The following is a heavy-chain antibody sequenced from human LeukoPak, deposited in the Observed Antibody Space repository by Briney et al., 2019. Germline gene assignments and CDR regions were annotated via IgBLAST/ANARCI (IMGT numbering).Heavy chain of an antibody. V-gene: IGHV3-7*01. CDR3: ARDYTIVGVSAFDI. Sequence: GGSLRLCCVASGGTLSSYWMMWVRQAPGRGLEWVANIKQDGSEKYYVDSVKGRFTISRDNAKNSLYLQVNSLRAEDTAMYYCARDYTIVGVSAFDIWGQGTMVTVSS. CDR1: GGTLSSYW. CDR2: IKQDGSEK. J-gene: IGHJ3*02. D-gene: IGHD3-3*01.